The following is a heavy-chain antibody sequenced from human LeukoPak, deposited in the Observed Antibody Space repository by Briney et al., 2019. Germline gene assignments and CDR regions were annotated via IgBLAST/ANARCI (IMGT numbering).Heavy chain of an antibody. J-gene: IGHJ3*02. Sequence: GESLKISCKGSGYSFTSYWIGWVRQMPGKGLEWMGIIYPGDSDTRYSPSFQGQVTISADKSISTAYLQWSSLKASDTAMYYCARPVWATMVRGGNAFDIWGQGTMVTVSS. CDR1: GYSFTSYW. D-gene: IGHD3-10*01. CDR3: ARPVWATMVRGGNAFDI. V-gene: IGHV5-51*01. CDR2: IYPGDSDT.